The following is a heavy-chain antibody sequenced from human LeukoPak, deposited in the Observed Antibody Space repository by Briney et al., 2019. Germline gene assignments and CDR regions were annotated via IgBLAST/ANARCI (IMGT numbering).Heavy chain of an antibody. D-gene: IGHD3-10*01. Sequence: GGSLRLSCAASGFTFSSYAMHWVRQAPGKGLEWVAVISYDGSNKYYADSVKGRFTISRDNSKNTLYLQMNSLRVEDMAVYYCARSYYCGSGTYAPPAGHWGQGTLVTVSS. J-gene: IGHJ4*02. V-gene: IGHV3-30-3*01. CDR3: ARSYYCGSGTYAPPAGH. CDR2: ISYDGSNK. CDR1: GFTFSSYA.